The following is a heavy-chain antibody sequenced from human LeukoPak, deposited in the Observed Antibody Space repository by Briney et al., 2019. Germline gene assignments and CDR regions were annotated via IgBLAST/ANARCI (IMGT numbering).Heavy chain of an antibody. CDR3: ARDQSHHDSSGSLYDP. J-gene: IGHJ5*02. Sequence: SGGSLRLSCAASGFTFSNYGMNWVRQAPGKGLEWVSALSSSGGSTYYADSVKGRFTISRDNSKNTLYLQMNSLTPDDTALYYCARDQSHHDSSGSLYDPWGQGTLVTVSS. D-gene: IGHD3-22*01. CDR2: LSSSGGST. V-gene: IGHV3-23*01. CDR1: GFTFSNYG.